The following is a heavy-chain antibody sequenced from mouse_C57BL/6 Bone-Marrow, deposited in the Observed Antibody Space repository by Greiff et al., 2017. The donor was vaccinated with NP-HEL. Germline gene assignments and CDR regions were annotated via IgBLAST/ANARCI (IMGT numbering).Heavy chain of an antibody. J-gene: IGHJ3*01. Sequence: VQLQQSGAELVRPGASVKLSCTASGFNIKDDYMHWVKQRPEQGLEWIGWIDPENGDTEYASKFQGQATITADPSSNPAYLQLSILTSEDTAVYYCTTFYYSGGFVDWGQGTLVTVSA. CDR3: TTFYYSGGFVD. CDR1: GFNIKDDY. D-gene: IGHD2-12*01. CDR2: IDPENGDT. V-gene: IGHV14-4*01.